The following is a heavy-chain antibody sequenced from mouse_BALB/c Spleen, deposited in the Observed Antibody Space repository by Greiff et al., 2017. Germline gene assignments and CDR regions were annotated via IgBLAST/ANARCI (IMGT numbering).Heavy chain of an antibody. D-gene: IGHD2-3*01. J-gene: IGHJ1*01. V-gene: IGHV1-63*02. CDR3: ARGGACYDGGRGYFDV. CDR1: GYTFTNYW. CDR2: IYPGGGYT. Sequence: QVQLQQSGAELVRPGTSVKMSCKAAGYTFTNYWIGWVKQRPGHGLEWIGDIYPGGGYTNYNEKFKGKATLTADTSSSTAYMQRSSLASEDSAIYYCARGGACYDGGRGYFDVWGAGTTVTVSS.